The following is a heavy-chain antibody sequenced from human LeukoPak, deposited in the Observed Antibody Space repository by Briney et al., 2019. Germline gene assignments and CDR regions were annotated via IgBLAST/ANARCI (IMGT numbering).Heavy chain of an antibody. Sequence: PGESLKISCKGSGYSFTSYWIGWVRQMSGKGLEWMGIIFPDDSDTRYNPSFQGQVTISVDKSINTAYLQWSSLKASDTAMSYCAAAVSGRSYLDGFDIWGQGTMVTVSS. D-gene: IGHD3-16*02. CDR1: GYSFTSYW. CDR3: AAAVSGRSYLDGFDI. CDR2: IFPDDSDT. V-gene: IGHV5-51*01. J-gene: IGHJ3*02.